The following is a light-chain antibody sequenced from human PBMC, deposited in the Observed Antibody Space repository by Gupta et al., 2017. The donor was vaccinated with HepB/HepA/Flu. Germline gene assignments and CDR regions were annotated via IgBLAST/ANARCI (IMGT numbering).Light chain of an antibody. CDR1: QGIDTY. J-gene: IGKJ5*01. V-gene: IGKV1-9*01. CDR2: AAA. CDR3: QQHNSYPPVT. Sequence: DIQLTQSPSFLSASAGHRVPITCLVSQGIDTYLAGYKQKPGKAPKLLIYAAATWQTAVPSRCSGSGGGTEFTLTISSRLPEDFAAYFCQQHNSYPPVTFGQGTQVEIK.